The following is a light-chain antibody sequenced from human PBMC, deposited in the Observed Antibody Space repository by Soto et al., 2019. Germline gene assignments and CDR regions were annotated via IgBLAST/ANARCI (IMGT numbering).Light chain of an antibody. CDR3: AAGGDSLNGPV. Sequence: QSVLTQPPSASGNPGQRVTSPCSGSSSNIGSNTGNSYQQLPGTAPKLIIYSNTQRPSGVPDRFSGSKSGTSASLAISGLQSEDEADYYGAAGGDSLNGPVFGGGTTLTV. CDR1: SSNIGSNT. V-gene: IGLV1-44*01. CDR2: SNT. J-gene: IGLJ2*01.